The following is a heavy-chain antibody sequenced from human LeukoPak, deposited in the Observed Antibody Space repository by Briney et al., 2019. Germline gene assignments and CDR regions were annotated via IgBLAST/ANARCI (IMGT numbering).Heavy chain of an antibody. CDR1: GFTFSSYS. CDR2: ISSSSSTI. CDR3: AREPYYYGSGSHMGNWFDP. D-gene: IGHD3-10*01. Sequence: PGGSLRLSCAASGFTFSSYSMNWVRQAPGKGLEWVSYISSSSSTIYYADSVKGRFTTSRDNAKNSLYLQMNSLRAEDTAVYYCAREPYYYGSGSHMGNWFDPWGQGTLVTVSS. V-gene: IGHV3-48*01. J-gene: IGHJ5*02.